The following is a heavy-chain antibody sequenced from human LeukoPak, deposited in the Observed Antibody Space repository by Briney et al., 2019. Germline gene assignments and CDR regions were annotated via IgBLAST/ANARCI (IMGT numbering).Heavy chain of an antibody. V-gene: IGHV4-39*01. D-gene: IGHD3-22*01. Sequence: PSETLSLTCTVSGGTIDTNIYFWGWVRQPPGKVLEWIGSINYSGRTNYNPSLKSRVAISVDTSKNQFSLKLSSVTAADTAVYYCARRGSSGYYYVLDYWGQGTLVTVSS. CDR1: GGTIDTNIYF. CDR3: ARRGSSGYYYVLDY. CDR2: INYSGRT. J-gene: IGHJ4*02.